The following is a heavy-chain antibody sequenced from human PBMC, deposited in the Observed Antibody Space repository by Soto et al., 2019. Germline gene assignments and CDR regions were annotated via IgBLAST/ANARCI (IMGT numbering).Heavy chain of an antibody. CDR1: GFSFSSYA. D-gene: IGHD3-22*01. J-gene: IGHJ6*02. V-gene: IGHV3-23*01. Sequence: GGSLRLSCTASGFSFSSYAMSWVRQAPGKGLEWVSSINGRGTSTYIADSVKGRSTISRDNSKNTMILQMNSLRDEDTAVYYCAKDQDGYKPLPYGLDVWGQGTTVTVSS. CDR2: INGRGTST. CDR3: AKDQDGYKPLPYGLDV.